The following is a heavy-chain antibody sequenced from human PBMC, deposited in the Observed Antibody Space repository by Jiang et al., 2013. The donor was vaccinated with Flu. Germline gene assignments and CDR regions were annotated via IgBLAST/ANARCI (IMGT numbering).Heavy chain of an antibody. CDR1: GFSLSTSGMC. V-gene: IGHV2-70*11. CDR3: ARIASGWYDY. CDR2: IDWDDDK. D-gene: IGHD6-19*01. J-gene: IGHJ4*02. Sequence: CTFSGFSLSTSGMCVSWIRQPPGKALEWLARIDWDDDKYYSTSLKTRLTISKDTSKNQVVLTMTNMDPVDTATYYCARIASGWYDYWGQGTLVTVSS.